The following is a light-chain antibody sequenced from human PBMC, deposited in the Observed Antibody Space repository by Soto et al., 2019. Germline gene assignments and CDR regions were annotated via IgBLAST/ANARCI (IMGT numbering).Light chain of an antibody. V-gene: IGKV1-27*01. CDR3: QKYNTVSYT. CDR1: QGVSNY. Sequence: DIQITQSPSSLSASVGDRVIITCRASQGVSNYLAWYQHKPGKVPKLLIHAASTLQSGVPSRFSGSGSGTDFTLTISSLQPEDVATYYCQKYNTVSYTFGQGTNLEIK. CDR2: AAS. J-gene: IGKJ2*01.